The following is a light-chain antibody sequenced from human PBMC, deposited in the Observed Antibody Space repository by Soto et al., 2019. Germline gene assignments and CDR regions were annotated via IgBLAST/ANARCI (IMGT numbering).Light chain of an antibody. CDR2: AAS. CDR1: QSISSW. CDR3: QQSYSSPPT. V-gene: IGKV1-39*01. J-gene: IGKJ1*01. Sequence: DIQMTQSPSTLSASVGDRVTITCRASQSISSWLAWYQQKLGRAPRLLIFAASSLQSGVPSRFSGSRSGPDFTLTISSLQPEDFATYYCQQSYSSPPTFGQGTKVDIK.